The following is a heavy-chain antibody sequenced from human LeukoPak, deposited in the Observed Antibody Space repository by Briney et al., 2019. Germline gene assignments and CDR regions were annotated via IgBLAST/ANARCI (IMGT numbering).Heavy chain of an antibody. Sequence: SETLSLTCTVSGGSVSSTTYYWSWIRQPPGKGLEWIASINYSGSTYYNPSLKSRVTISINTSKNQFSLKVTSVTAADTAVYYCARRGYDSGSDYWGQGTLVTVSS. CDR1: GGSVSSTTYY. J-gene: IGHJ4*02. D-gene: IGHD3-10*01. V-gene: IGHV4-39*07. CDR2: INYSGST. CDR3: ARRGYDSGSDY.